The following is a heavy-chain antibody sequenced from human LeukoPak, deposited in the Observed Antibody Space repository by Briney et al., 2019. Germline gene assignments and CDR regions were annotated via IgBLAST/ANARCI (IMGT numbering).Heavy chain of an antibody. Sequence: SETLSLTCAVYGGSFSGYYWSWIRQPPGKGLEWIGEINHSGSTNYNPSLKSRVTISVDTSKNQSSLKLSSVTAADTAVYYCARHKGYSSSWYLTYYYYYYMDVWGKGTTVTVSS. J-gene: IGHJ6*03. D-gene: IGHD6-13*01. V-gene: IGHV4-34*01. CDR1: GGSFSGYY. CDR3: ARHKGYSSSWYLTYYYYYYMDV. CDR2: INHSGST.